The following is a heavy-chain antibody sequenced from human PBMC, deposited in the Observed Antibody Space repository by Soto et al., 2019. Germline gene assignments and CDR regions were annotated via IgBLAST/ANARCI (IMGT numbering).Heavy chain of an antibody. D-gene: IGHD3-22*01. CDR3: ARARYYYDSSGYPSNAFDI. Sequence: GGSLRLSCAASGFTFSSYSMNWVRQAPGKGLEWVSYISSSSSTIYYADSVKGRFTISRDNAKNSLYLQMNSLRAEDTAVYYCARARYYYDSSGYPSNAFDIWGQGTMVTVSS. J-gene: IGHJ3*02. CDR1: GFTFSSYS. CDR2: ISSSSSTI. V-gene: IGHV3-48*04.